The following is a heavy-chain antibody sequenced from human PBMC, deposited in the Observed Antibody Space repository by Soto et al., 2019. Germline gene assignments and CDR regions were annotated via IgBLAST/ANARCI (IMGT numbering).Heavy chain of an antibody. Sequence: GASVKVSCKASGGTFSSYAISWVRQAPGQGLEWMGGIIPIFGTANYAQKFQGRVTITADKSTSTAYMELSSLRSEDTAVYYCARSGPYYYDSSGYYFDYWGQGTLVTVSS. CDR3: ARSGPYYYDSSGYYFDY. CDR1: GGTFSSYA. J-gene: IGHJ4*02. D-gene: IGHD3-22*01. CDR2: IIPIFGTA. V-gene: IGHV1-69*06.